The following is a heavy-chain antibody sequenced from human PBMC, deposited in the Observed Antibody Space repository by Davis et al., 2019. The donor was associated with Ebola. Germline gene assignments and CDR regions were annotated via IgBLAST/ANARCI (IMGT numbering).Heavy chain of an antibody. CDR1: GGTFSSYA. J-gene: IGHJ6*02. V-gene: IGHV1-69*13. D-gene: IGHD1-26*01. CDR3: ARFGWELSDYGMDV. Sequence: SVKVSCKASGGTFSSYAISWVRQAPGQGLEWMGGIIPIFGTANYAQKFQGRVTITADESTSTAYMELRSLRSDDTAVYYCARFGWELSDYGMDVWGQGTTVTVSS. CDR2: IIPIFGTA.